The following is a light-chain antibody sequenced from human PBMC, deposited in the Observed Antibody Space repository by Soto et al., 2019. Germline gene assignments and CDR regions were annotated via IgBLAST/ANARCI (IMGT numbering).Light chain of an antibody. CDR3: NAQADNGKHV. J-gene: IGLJ1*01. Sequence: SLTQPPSASGSPGQSVTISCTGNSNDVGHSSFISWYQQHPGKGPKLIIYEVSKRPSGVPDRFSGSKSGNTASLSVSGLQDEDEADYFCNAQADNGKHVFGTGTKLTVL. CDR2: EVS. CDR1: SNDVGHSSF. V-gene: IGLV2-8*01.